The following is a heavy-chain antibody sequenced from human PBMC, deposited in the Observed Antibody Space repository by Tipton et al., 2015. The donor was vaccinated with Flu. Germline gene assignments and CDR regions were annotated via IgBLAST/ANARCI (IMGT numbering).Heavy chain of an antibody. Sequence: GSLRLSCAASGFTVSSNYMSWVRQAPGKGLEWVSIMYSGGSTYHAESVKGRFTISRDNSKNTLYLQMNSLRAEDTAVYYCAKLRGMTIFGVVIGKVADYWGQGTLVTVSS. V-gene: IGHV3-53*01. D-gene: IGHD3-3*01. CDR2: MYSGGST. J-gene: IGHJ4*02. CDR3: AKLRGMTIFGVVIGKVADY. CDR1: GFTVSSNY.